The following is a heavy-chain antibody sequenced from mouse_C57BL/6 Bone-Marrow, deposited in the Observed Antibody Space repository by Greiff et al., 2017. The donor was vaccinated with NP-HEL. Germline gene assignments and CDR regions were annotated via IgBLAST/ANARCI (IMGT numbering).Heavy chain of an antibody. CDR3: ARDYYGSSRHYYAMDY. V-gene: IGHV3-6*01. CDR2: ISYAGSN. D-gene: IGHD1-1*01. J-gene: IGHJ4*01. CDR1: GYSITSGYY. Sequence: EVHLVESGPGLVKPSQSLSLTCSVTGYSITSGYYWNWIRQFPGNKLEWMGYISYAGSNNYNPSLKNRISITRDTSKNQFFLKLNSVTTEDTATYYCARDYYGSSRHYYAMDYWGQGTSVTVSS.